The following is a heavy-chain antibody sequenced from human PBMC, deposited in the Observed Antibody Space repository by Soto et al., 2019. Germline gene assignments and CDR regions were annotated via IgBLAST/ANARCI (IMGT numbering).Heavy chain of an antibody. CDR2: IYYSGST. CDR3: VRSIVPAAIVIWFHP. Sequence: PSETLSLTCTVSGGSISSSSYYWGWIRQPPGKGLEWIGSIYYSGSTYYNPSLKSRVTISVDTSKNQFSLKLSSVTAADTAVYYCVRSIVPAAIVIWFHPRGEATLVTV. V-gene: IGHV4-39*01. D-gene: IGHD2-2*02. CDR1: GGSISSSSYY. J-gene: IGHJ5*02.